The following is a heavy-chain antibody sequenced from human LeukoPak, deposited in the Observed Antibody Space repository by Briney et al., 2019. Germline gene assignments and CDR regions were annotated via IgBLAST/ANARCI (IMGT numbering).Heavy chain of an antibody. Sequence: GGSLRLSCEASGFTFNNYAMSWVRQAPGKGLEWVSAISGSGGSTYYADSVKGRFTISRDNSKNTLYLQMNSLRAEDTAVYYCAKDLLAVAGTFDDYWGQGTLVTVSS. J-gene: IGHJ4*02. V-gene: IGHV3-23*01. CDR1: GFTFNNYA. D-gene: IGHD6-19*01. CDR2: ISGSGGST. CDR3: AKDLLAVAGTFDDY.